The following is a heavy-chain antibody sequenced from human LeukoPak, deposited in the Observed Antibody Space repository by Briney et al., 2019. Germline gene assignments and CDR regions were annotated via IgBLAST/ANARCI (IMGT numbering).Heavy chain of an antibody. CDR1: GFTLSSYG. J-gene: IGHJ4*02. V-gene: IGHV3-30*02. D-gene: IGHD3-22*01. CDR3: AKASTGPRRYYYDSSGYYASDY. Sequence: GGSLRLSCAASGFTLSSYGMHWGRQAPGKGLEWVAFIRYDGSNKYYADSVKGRFTISRDNSRNTLYLQMNSLRAEDTAVYYCAKASTGPRRYYYDSSGYYASDYWGQGTLVTVSS. CDR2: IRYDGSNK.